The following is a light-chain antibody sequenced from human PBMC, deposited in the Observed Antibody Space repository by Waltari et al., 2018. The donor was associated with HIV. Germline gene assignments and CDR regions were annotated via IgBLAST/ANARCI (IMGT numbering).Light chain of an antibody. Sequence: DIVLTQSPDSLPVSLGERATINWRSSQSVLSNSNNKTYLAWFQQKPGRPAKLLIFWASTRESGVPDRFSGSVSGTDFTLTISGLQAEDVAVYYCQQYESTPRTFGQGTKVEIK. V-gene: IGKV4-1*01. J-gene: IGKJ1*01. CDR3: QQYESTPRT. CDR1: QSVLSNSNNKTY. CDR2: WAS.